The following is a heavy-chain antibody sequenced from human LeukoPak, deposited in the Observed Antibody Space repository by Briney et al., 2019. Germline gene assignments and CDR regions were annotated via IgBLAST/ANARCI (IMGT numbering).Heavy chain of an antibody. V-gene: IGHV5-51*01. D-gene: IGHD3-16*02. CDR2: IYPGDSDT. CDR3: ARRESYDYVWGSYRYFDY. CDR1: GYSFTSYW. J-gene: IGHJ4*02. Sequence: GESLKISCKGSGYSFTSYWIGWVRQMPGKGLEWMGIIYPGDSDTRYSPSFQGQVTISADKSISTAYLQWSSLKASDTATYYCARRESYDYVWGSYRYFDYWGQGTLVTVSS.